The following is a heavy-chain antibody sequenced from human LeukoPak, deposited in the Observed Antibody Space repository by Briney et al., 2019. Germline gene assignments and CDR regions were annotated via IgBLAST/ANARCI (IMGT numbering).Heavy chain of an antibody. D-gene: IGHD1-26*01. Sequence: GGSLRLSCAASGFTFSSYAMSWVRQAPGKGLEWVSAISGSGGSTYYADSVKGRFTISRDNSKNTLYLQMNSLRAEDTAVYYCAKDSLKWELLQAGGYNWFDPWGQGTLVTVSS. CDR1: GFTFSSYA. CDR2: ISGSGGST. CDR3: AKDSLKWELLQAGGYNWFDP. J-gene: IGHJ5*02. V-gene: IGHV3-23*01.